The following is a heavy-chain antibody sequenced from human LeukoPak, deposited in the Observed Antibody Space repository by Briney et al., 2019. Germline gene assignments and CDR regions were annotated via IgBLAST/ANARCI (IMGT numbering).Heavy chain of an antibody. CDR2: ISWNSGSI. CDR1: GFTFDDYA. V-gene: IGHV3-9*01. Sequence: GRSLRLSCAASGFTFDDYAMHWVRHAPGKGLEWVSGISWNSGSIGYADSVKGRFTISRDNAKNSLYLQMNSLRAEDTALYYCAKDHYYDSSGYCTHWGQGTLVTVSS. CDR3: AKDHYYDSSGYCTH. J-gene: IGHJ4*02. D-gene: IGHD3-22*01.